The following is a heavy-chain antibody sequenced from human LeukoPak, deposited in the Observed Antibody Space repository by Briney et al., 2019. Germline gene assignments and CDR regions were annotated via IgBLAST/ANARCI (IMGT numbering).Heavy chain of an antibody. CDR3: ARELSFDY. CDR2: INGDGSTT. Sequence: GGSLRLSCAASGFTFSGYWMHWVRQAPGKGQVWVSRINGDGSTTTYADSVKGRFTISRDNAKNTLYLQMNSLRAEDTAVYCCARELSFDYWGQGTLVTVSS. J-gene: IGHJ4*02. D-gene: IGHD3-16*02. CDR1: GFTFSGYW. V-gene: IGHV3-74*01.